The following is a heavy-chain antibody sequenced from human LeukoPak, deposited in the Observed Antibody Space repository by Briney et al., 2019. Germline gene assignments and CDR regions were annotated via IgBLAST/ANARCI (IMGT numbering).Heavy chain of an antibody. Sequence: GGSLRLSCAASGFTFSSSAMSWVRQAPGKGLEWVSAISNNGGYTYYADSVQGRFTISRDNSKSTLCLQMNSLRAEDTAVYYCTQSNYWGQGALVTVSS. CDR3: TQSNY. CDR1: GFTFSSSA. CDR2: ISNNGGYT. J-gene: IGHJ4*02. V-gene: IGHV3-23*01.